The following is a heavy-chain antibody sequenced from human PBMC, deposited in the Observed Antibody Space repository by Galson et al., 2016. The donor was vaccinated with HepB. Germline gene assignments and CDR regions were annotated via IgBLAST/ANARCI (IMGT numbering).Heavy chain of an antibody. J-gene: IGHJ4*02. Sequence: ETLSLTCTVSGGSIRTFYWSWVRQSPGKDLQWIGYIYYLGNTNYNPSLKSRVTFSVDTSKNQFSLKLASVTAADTAVYYCARAAVPPGIAVGGTEFDYWGQGTLVTVSS. CDR3: ARAAVPPGIAVGGTEFDY. CDR1: GGSIRTFY. V-gene: IGHV4-59*12. CDR2: IYYLGNT. D-gene: IGHD6-19*01.